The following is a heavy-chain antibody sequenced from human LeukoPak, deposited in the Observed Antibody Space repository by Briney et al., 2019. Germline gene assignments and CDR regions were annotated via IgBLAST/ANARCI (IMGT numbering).Heavy chain of an antibody. J-gene: IGHJ6*03. V-gene: IGHV1-8*01. CDR3: ARALAWGGSSYSYYYMDV. D-gene: IGHD1-26*01. CDR2: INPNSGNA. Sequence: ASVKVSCKASGYTFSDYDINWVRQATGQGLERMGWINPNSGNAGYAQKFQGRVTMTRNTSISTAYMELSSLRSEDTAVYYCARALAWGGSSYSYYYMDVWDKGTTVTVSS. CDR1: GYTFSDYD.